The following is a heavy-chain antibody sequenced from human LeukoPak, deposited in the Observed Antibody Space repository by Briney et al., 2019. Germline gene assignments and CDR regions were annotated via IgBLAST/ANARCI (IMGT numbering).Heavy chain of an antibody. Sequence: RGSLRLSCAASGFTFIAYGMQWVRQAPGKGQVWVSRINNDGSSTSYADSVKGRFTISRDNAKNTLYLQVNSLRAEDTGVYYCARELPREVTLDYWGQGTLVTVSS. V-gene: IGHV3-74*01. D-gene: IGHD2-21*02. CDR2: INNDGSST. J-gene: IGHJ4*02. CDR3: ARELPREVTLDY. CDR1: GFTFIAYG.